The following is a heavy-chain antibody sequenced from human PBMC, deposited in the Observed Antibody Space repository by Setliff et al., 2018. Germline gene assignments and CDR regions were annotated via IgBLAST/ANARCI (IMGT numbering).Heavy chain of an antibody. Sequence: PGGSLRLSCAVSGFTVSIYRMHWVRQAPGKGLEWVAVISDDGGNKYHADSVKGRFTITRDNSKNTLYLQMNSLRPEDTVVYYCARTCSGSGCYAGLESWGQGTPVTVSS. V-gene: IGHV3-30*03. D-gene: IGHD2-15*01. CDR3: ARTCSGSGCYAGLES. CDR2: ISDDGGNK. J-gene: IGHJ4*02. CDR1: GFTVSIYR.